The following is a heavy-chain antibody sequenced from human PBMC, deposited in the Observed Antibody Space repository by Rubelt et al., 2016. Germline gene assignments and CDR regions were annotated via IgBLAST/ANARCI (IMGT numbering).Heavy chain of an antibody. CDR2: INHSGST. Sequence: QVPLQQWGTGLLKPSETLSRTCAVYVGSFSGHAWAWIRQPPGKGLEWIGEINHSGSTNYNPSLKSRVTISVETSKNQFSLQLGSVTAADTAVYYCATRYRGGGSCYFYPEYHLDYWGQGTLVTVSS. V-gene: IGHV4-34*01. J-gene: IGHJ4*02. CDR3: ATRYRGGGSCYFYPEYHLDY. D-gene: IGHD2-15*01. CDR1: VGSFSGHA.